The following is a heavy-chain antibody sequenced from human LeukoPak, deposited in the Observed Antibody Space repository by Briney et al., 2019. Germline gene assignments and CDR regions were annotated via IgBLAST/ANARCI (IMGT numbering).Heavy chain of an antibody. D-gene: IGHD6-6*01. CDR1: GFTFTSSA. CDR3: AAVDSSSSAYQLDY. Sequence: GASVKVSCKASGFTFTSSAMQWVRQARGQRLEWIGWIVVGSGNTNYAQKFQKRVTITRDMSTSTAYMELSSLRSEDTAVYYCAAVDSSSSAYQLDYWGQGTLVTVSS. CDR2: IVVGSGNT. J-gene: IGHJ4*02. V-gene: IGHV1-58*02.